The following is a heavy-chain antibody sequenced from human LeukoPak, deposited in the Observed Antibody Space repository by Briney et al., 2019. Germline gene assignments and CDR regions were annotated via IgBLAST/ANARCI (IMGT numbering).Heavy chain of an antibody. V-gene: IGHV4-59*02. D-gene: IGHD2-15*01. Sequence: NPSETLSLTCTVFGDSVTGYYLNWVRQPPGKGLEWIGKINKIGRTNYNPSLKIQLTISADTSKNQFSLKLRSVTAADTAVYYCVIGVGWQPDYWGQGALVTVSS. J-gene: IGHJ4*02. CDR2: INKIGRT. CDR3: VIGVGWQPDY. CDR1: GDSVTGYY.